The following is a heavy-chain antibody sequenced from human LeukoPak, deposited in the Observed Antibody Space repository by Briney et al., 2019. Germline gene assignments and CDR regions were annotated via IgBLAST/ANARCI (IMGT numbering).Heavy chain of an antibody. CDR2: ICYDGSNK. CDR1: GFTISSYG. CDR3: AKDWSGGGYGDYRGPPDY. V-gene: IGHV3-33*06. J-gene: IGHJ4*02. Sequence: GRSLRLSCAASGFTISSYGMHWVRQAPGKGLEWVAVICYDGSNKYYADSEKVRFTISRDNSKHILYLQMNSLGADDTAVYYRAKDWSGGGYGDYRGPPDYWGQGTLVTVSS. D-gene: IGHD4-17*01.